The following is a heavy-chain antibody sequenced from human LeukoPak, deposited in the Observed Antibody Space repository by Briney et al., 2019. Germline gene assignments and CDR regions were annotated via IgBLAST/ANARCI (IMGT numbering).Heavy chain of an antibody. CDR3: ARGSYGSGSYYKKEYYFDY. Sequence: SETLSLTCTVSGGSISSGGYYWSWIRQHPGKGLEWFGYIYYSGSTYYNPSLKSRVTISVDTSKNQFSLKLSSVTAADTAVYYCARGSYGSGSYYKKEYYFDYWGQGTLVTVSS. V-gene: IGHV4-31*03. J-gene: IGHJ4*02. D-gene: IGHD3-10*01. CDR1: GGSISSGGYY. CDR2: IYYSGST.